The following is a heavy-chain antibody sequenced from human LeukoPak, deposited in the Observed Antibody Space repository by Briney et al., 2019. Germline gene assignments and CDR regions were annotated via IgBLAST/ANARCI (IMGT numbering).Heavy chain of an antibody. J-gene: IGHJ6*03. CDR3: AREGVAVAGTARGMDV. CDR1: GFTFSSYW. D-gene: IGHD6-19*01. Sequence: GGSLRLSCAASGFTFSSYWMSWVRQAPGKGLEWVANIKQDGSEKYYVDSVKGRFTISRGNAKNSLYLQMNSLRAEDTAVYYCAREGVAVAGTARGMDVWGKGTTVTVSS. CDR2: IKQDGSEK. V-gene: IGHV3-7*01.